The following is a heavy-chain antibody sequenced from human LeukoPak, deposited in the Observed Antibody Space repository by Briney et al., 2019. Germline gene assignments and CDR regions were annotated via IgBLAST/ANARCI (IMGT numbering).Heavy chain of an antibody. CDR1: GFTFSSYG. V-gene: IGHV3-23*01. D-gene: IGHD6-13*01. J-gene: IGHJ3*02. Sequence: PGGSLRLSCAASGFTFSSYGMSWVRQAPGKGLEWVSAISGSGGSTYHADSVKGRFTISRDNSKNTLYLQMNSLRAEDTAVYYCADNEPGSWEAFDIWGQGTMVTVSS. CDR3: ADNEPGSWEAFDI. CDR2: ISGSGGST.